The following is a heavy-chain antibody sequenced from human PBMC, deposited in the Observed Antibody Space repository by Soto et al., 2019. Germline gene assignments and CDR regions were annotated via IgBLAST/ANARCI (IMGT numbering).Heavy chain of an antibody. Sequence: EVQLVQSGAEVKKPGESLKISCKGSGYSFTSYWIGWVRQMPGKGLEWMGIIYPGDSDTRYSPSFQGQVTISADKSISTAYLQWSSLKASDTAMYYCARTGYCSSTSCEKFDPWGQGTLVTVSS. CDR2: IYPGDSDT. CDR1: GYSFTSYW. V-gene: IGHV5-51*01. J-gene: IGHJ5*02. CDR3: ARTGYCSSTSCEKFDP. D-gene: IGHD2-2*03.